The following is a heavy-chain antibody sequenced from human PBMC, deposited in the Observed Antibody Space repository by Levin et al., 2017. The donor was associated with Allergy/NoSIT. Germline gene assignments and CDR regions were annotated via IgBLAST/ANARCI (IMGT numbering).Heavy chain of an antibody. CDR1: GGSISSGDYY. CDR3: ARVGKQWLVLDY. Sequence: SETLSLTCTVSGGSISSGDYYWSWIRQPPGKGLEWIGYIYYSGSTYYNPSLKSRVTISVDTSKNQFSLKLSSVTAADTAVYYCARVGKQWLVLDYWGQGTLVTVSS. J-gene: IGHJ4*02. V-gene: IGHV4-30-4*01. CDR2: IYYSGST. D-gene: IGHD6-19*01.